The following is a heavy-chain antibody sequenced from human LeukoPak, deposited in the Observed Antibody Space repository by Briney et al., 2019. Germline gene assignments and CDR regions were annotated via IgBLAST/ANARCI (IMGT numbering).Heavy chain of an antibody. D-gene: IGHD3-9*01. CDR1: GGSFSGYY. Sequence: PSETLSLTCAAYGGSFSGYYWSWIRQPPGKGLEWIGEINHSGSTNYNPSLKSRVTISVDTSKNQFSLKLSSVTAADTAVYYCARLVLRYFDGARVRFDPWGQGTLVTVSS. V-gene: IGHV4-34*01. J-gene: IGHJ5*02. CDR3: ARLVLRYFDGARVRFDP. CDR2: INHSGST.